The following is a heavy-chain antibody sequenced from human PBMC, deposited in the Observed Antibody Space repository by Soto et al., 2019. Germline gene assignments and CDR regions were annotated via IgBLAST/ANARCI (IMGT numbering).Heavy chain of an antibody. V-gene: IGHV1-18*01. CDR1: GYTFSNYG. J-gene: IGHJ5*02. Sequence: QVQLVQSGGEVKRPGASVKVSCKTSGYTFSNYGITWVRQAPGQPLEWLGWISLYSDGTNYAQKFQRRVAITTDTSTTPAYMELRRLRSDDTAVYYCARVVPGAEAWFGPWGQETLVTVSS. D-gene: IGHD2-2*01. CDR2: ISLYSDGT. CDR3: ARVVPGAEAWFGP.